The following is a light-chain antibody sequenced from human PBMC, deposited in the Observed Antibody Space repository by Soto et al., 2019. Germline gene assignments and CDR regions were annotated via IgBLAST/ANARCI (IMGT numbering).Light chain of an antibody. J-gene: IGKJ1*01. CDR3: QQYNNWLWT. CDR1: QSVSSN. V-gene: IGKV3-15*01. CDR2: AAS. Sequence: EIVLTQSPATLSVSPGERATLSCRASQSVSSNLAWYQQKPGQAPRLLIYAASTRATGIPARFSGSGSGTEFTLAISSLQSEDLAVYYCQQYNNWLWTFGQGTKVEIK.